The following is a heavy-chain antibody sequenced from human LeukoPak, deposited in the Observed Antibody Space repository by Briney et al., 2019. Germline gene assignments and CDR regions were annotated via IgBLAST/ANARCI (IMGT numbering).Heavy chain of an antibody. CDR2: ISAYNGNT. CDR1: GYTFTSYG. D-gene: IGHD6-13*01. Sequence: ASVKVSCKASGYTFTSYGISWVRQAPGQGLEWMGWISAYNGNTKYAQKFQGRVTMTTDTSTSIAYMELRSLRSDDTALYYCARDSSTWSEGLSWFDPWGQGTLVTVSS. V-gene: IGHV1-18*01. CDR3: ARDSSTWSEGLSWFDP. J-gene: IGHJ5*02.